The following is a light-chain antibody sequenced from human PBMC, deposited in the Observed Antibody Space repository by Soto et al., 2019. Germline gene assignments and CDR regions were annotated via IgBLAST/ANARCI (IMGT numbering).Light chain of an antibody. J-gene: IGKJ1*01. CDR2: DAS. V-gene: IGKV3-11*01. CDR3: QQRSSWPT. Sequence: EVVLTQSPDTLSLSPGERATLSCRASQDISTHVGWYQQKPGQTPRLLIYDASRRATGIPARFSGSGSGTDFILTISGLEPEDYGMYFCQQRSSWPTCGQGTKVEIK. CDR1: QDISTH.